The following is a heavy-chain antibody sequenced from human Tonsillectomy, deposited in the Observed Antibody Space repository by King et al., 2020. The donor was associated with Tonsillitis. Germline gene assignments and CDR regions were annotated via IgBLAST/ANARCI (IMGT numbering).Heavy chain of an antibody. CDR2: LSCIGIT. V-gene: IGHV4-31*02. CDR1: PGCIRMVGPY. J-gene: IGHJ5*02. CDR3: ARAVYCGGDCSNWFDP. D-gene: IGHD2-21*01. Sequence: PLPSSGPFPFPLSQPLSISLPVSPGCIRMVGPYLLCRIPPTFACLFFLSSLSCIGITYYSPSIKRRVIISVDTSKNQFSLKLTSVTAADTAVYYCARAVYCGGDCSNWFDPWGQGILVTVSS.